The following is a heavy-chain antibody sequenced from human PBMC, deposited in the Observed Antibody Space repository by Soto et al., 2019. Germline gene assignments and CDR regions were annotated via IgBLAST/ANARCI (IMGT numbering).Heavy chain of an antibody. V-gene: IGHV3-33*01. CDR3: ARDLWSWSLLIDP. J-gene: IGHJ5*02. CDR1: GFSLSRYG. CDR2: LWANGFTT. Sequence: PGGSLRLSWTASGFSLSRYGVHWIRQAPGKGLEWVAGLWANGFTTSYRDSVKGRFTISRDTPEKRVYLEMNSLGAEDTAVYYCARDLWSWSLLIDPWGKGTLVTVSS. D-gene: IGHD2-8*02.